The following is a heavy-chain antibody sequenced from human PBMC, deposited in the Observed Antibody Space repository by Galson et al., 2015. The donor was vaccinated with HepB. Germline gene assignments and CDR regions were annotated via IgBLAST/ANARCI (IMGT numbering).Heavy chain of an antibody. J-gene: IGHJ5*01. CDR1: GFTFSDYA. Sequence: SLRLSCAASGFTFSDYALNWVRQAPGKGLEWVSAISGRGDNTYYADSVKGRFTISRDNSKNTLYLQMISLRVEDSALYYCAKGEYYDTSAPYYPLYNWFDSWSQGTLLTVSP. CDR3: AKGEYYDTSAPYYPLYNWFDS. V-gene: IGHV3-23*01. D-gene: IGHD3-22*01. CDR2: ISGRGDNT.